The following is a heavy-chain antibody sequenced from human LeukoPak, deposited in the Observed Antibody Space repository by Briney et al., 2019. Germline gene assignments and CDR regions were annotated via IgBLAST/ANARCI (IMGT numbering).Heavy chain of an antibody. J-gene: IGHJ4*02. D-gene: IGHD1-26*01. CDR2: IYDSGST. Sequence: SETLSLTCTVSGGPISTYYWSWIRQPPGKGLEYIGYIYDSGSTNYDPSFESRVTISVDTSKNQFSLKLSSVTAADTAVYYCARHRGPSGSYQFDYWGQGSLVTVSS. CDR1: GGPISTYY. CDR3: ARHRGPSGSYQFDY. V-gene: IGHV4-59*08.